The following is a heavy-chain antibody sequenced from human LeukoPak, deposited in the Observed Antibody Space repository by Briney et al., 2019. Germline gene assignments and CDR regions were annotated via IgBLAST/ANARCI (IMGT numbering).Heavy chain of an antibody. J-gene: IGHJ6*02. V-gene: IGHV4-39*07. Sequence: PSETLSLTCTVSDGSISNSNYYWGWIRQPPGKGLEWIGNIYYSGSAYYTPSLKSRVTISVDTPKNQFSLRLSSVTAADTAVYYCARVGGTGTKGYYGMDVWGRGTTVTVSS. CDR2: IYYSGSA. CDR3: ARVGGTGTKGYYGMDV. CDR1: DGSISNSNYY. D-gene: IGHD1-1*01.